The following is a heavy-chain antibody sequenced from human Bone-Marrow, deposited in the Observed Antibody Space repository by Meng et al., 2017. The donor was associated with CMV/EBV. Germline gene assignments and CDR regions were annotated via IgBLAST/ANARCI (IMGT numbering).Heavy chain of an antibody. D-gene: IGHD4-23*01. Sequence: SGGSINSPNWWTWVRQSPGKGLEWIGEIYYRGSTNYNPSLESRVTISLDESKNQFSLRLSSVTAADTAIYFCARRVPRGDYGGNSGDYWGQGFLVTVSS. CDR2: IYYRGST. V-gene: IGHV4-4*01. CDR1: GGSINSPNW. J-gene: IGHJ4*02. CDR3: ARRVPRGDYGGNSGDY.